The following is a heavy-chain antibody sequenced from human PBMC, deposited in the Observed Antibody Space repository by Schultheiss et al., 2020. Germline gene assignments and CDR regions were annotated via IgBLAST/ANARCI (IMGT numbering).Heavy chain of an antibody. J-gene: IGHJ4*02. CDR1: GFTFSSYG. Sequence: GGSLRLSCAASGFTFSSYGMHWVRQAPGKGLEYVSAISSNGGSTYYADSVKGRFTISRDNSKNTLYLQMGSLRAEDMAVYYCARGEITIFGVFHFDYWGQGTMVTVSS. CDR3: ARGEITIFGVFHFDY. D-gene: IGHD3-3*01. CDR2: ISSNGGST. V-gene: IGHV3-64*02.